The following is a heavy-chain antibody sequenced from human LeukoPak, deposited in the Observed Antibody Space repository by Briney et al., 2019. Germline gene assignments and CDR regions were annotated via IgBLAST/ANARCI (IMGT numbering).Heavy chain of an antibody. J-gene: IGHJ6*02. V-gene: IGHV3-33*01. CDR3: ARDPNWIYGMDV. D-gene: IGHD1-20*01. CDR1: GFTFSSYG. CDR2: IWYDGSNK. Sequence: GGSLRLSCAASGFTFSSYGMHWVRQAPGKGLEWVAVIWYDGSNKYYADSVKGRFTISRDNSKNTLYLQMNSLRAEDTAVYYCARDPNWIYGMDVWGQGTTVTVSS.